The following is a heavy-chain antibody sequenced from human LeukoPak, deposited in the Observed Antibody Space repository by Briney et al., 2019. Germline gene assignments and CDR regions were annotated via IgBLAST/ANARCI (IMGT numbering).Heavy chain of an antibody. CDR2: ISAYNGNT. J-gene: IGHJ4*02. CDR1: GGTFSSYA. D-gene: IGHD3-16*01. Sequence: GASVKVSCKASGGTFSSYAISWVRQAPGQGLEWMGWISAYNGNTNYAQKLQGRVTMTTDTSTSTAYMELRSLRSDDTAVYYCARGTSADYVLDYWGQGTLVTVSS. V-gene: IGHV1-18*01. CDR3: ARGTSADYVLDY.